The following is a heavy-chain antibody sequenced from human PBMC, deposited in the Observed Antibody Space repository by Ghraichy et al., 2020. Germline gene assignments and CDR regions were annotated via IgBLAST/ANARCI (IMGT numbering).Heavy chain of an antibody. CDR2: IIPLFGTA. V-gene: IGHV1-69*13. CDR3: AGDGIAARSYYYYGMDV. CDR1: GGTFSSFA. Sequence: SVKVSCKASGGTFSSFAISWVREAPGQGLAWMGGIIPLFGTANYAQKFQGRVTITADESISTAYMELSSLRAEDTAWYYWAGDGIAARSYYYYGMDVWGQGTTVTVSS. J-gene: IGHJ6*02. D-gene: IGHD6-6*01.